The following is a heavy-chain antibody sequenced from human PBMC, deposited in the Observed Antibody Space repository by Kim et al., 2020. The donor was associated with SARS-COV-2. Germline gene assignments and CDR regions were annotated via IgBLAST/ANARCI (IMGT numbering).Heavy chain of an antibody. CDR2: IYYSGST. CDR1: GGSISSYY. CDR3: ARDNIRTTVNLKYYYYYGMDV. D-gene: IGHD4-4*01. V-gene: IGHV4-59*13. J-gene: IGHJ6*02. Sequence: SETLSLTCTVSGGSISSYYWSWIRQPPGKGLEWIGYIYYSGSTNYNPSLKSRVTISVDTSKNQFSLKLSSVTAADTAVYYCARDNIRTTVNLKYYYYYGMDVWGQGTTVTVSS.